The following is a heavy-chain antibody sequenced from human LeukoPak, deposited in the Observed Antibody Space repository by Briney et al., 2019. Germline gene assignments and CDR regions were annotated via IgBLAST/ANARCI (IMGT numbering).Heavy chain of an antibody. D-gene: IGHD3-10*01. CDR2: IYYSGST. Sequence: SETLSLTSTVSGGSISSYYWSWIRQPPGKGLEWIGYIYYSGSTNYNPSLKSRVTISVDTSKNQFSLKLSSVTAADTAVYYCARYYYGSGSYSSPHQPFDYWGQGTLVTVSS. CDR3: ARYYYGSGSYSSPHQPFDY. J-gene: IGHJ4*02. V-gene: IGHV4-59*01. CDR1: GGSISSYY.